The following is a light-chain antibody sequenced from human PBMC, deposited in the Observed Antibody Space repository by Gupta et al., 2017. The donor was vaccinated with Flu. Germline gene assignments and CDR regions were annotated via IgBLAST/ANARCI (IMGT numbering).Light chain of an antibody. CDR2: DGS. V-gene: IGKV3-11*01. CDR3: QQRSSRPMST. Sequence: EIVLTQSPVIQSLSPGERATLSCRASQSVSPSIVWYQQKPGQAPRLLMYDGSRRDTGNPVRFSGSGSETDFTLTISSREPEDFAVYYCQQRSSRPMSTFGQGTKLEIK. J-gene: IGKJ2*01. CDR1: QSVSPS.